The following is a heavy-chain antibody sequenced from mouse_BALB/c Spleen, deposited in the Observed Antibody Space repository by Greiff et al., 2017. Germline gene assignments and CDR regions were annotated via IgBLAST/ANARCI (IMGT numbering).Heavy chain of an antibody. CDR3: ARSNGYRYFDV. V-gene: IGHV14-3*02. CDR2: IDPANGNT. Sequence: VHVKQSGAELVKPGASVKLSCTASGFNIKDTYMHWVKQRPEQGLEWIGRIDPANGNTKYDPKFQGKATITADTSSNTAYLQLSSLTSEDTAVYYCARSNGYRYFDVWGAGTTVTVSS. J-gene: IGHJ1*01. CDR1: GFNIKDTY.